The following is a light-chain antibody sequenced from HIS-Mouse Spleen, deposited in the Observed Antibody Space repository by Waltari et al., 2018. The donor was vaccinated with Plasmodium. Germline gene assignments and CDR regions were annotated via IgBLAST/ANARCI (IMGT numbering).Light chain of an antibody. CDR1: QGISSS. J-gene: IGKJ4*01. CDR3: QQYYSYLLT. Sequence: AIRMTQSPSSFPASTGDRVTITCRASQGISSSLAWYQQKPGKAPKLLIYAASTLQSVVPSRFSGSGSGTDFTLTISCLQSEDFATYYCQQYYSYLLTFGGGTKVEIK. CDR2: AAS. V-gene: IGKV1-8*01.